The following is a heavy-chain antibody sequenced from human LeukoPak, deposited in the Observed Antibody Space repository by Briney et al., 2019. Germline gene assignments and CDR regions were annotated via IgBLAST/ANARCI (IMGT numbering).Heavy chain of an antibody. D-gene: IGHD5-18*01. V-gene: IGHV1-18*01. J-gene: IGHJ4*02. CDR2: ISTYNGDT. Sequence: ASVKVSCKVSGYTLTELSMHWVRQAPGKGLEWMGWISTYNGDTNYAQKLQDRVTMTTDTSTSTAYMELRSLRSDDTAVYYCARGSSYGFSMGYWGQGTLVTVSS. CDR1: GYTLTELS. CDR3: ARGSSYGFSMGY.